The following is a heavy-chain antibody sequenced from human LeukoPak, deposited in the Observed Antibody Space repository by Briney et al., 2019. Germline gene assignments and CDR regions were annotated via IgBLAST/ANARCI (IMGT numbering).Heavy chain of an antibody. CDR3: AKGSAYYYDSSGYYFDY. J-gene: IGHJ4*02. CDR2: IKQDGSEK. Sequence: GGSLRLSCAASGFTFSSYWMTWVRQAPGKGLEWVANIKQDGSEKYYVDSVKGRFTISRDNAKTSLYLQMNSLRAEDTAVYYCAKGSAYYYDSSGYYFDYWGQGTLVTVSS. CDR1: GFTFSSYW. V-gene: IGHV3-7*03. D-gene: IGHD3-22*01.